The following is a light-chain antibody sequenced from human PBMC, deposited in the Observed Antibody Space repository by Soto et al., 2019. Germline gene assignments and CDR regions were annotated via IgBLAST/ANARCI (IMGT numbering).Light chain of an antibody. CDR1: QRVSSN. Sequence: EIVMTQSPATLSVSPGERATLSCRASQRVSSNLAWYQQKPGQAPRLLIYGASTRATDVPARFSGSGSGTEFTLPISSLQSEDFAVYYCQQYNNWPETFGQGTKVEIK. CDR2: GAS. J-gene: IGKJ1*01. CDR3: QQYNNWPET. V-gene: IGKV3-15*01.